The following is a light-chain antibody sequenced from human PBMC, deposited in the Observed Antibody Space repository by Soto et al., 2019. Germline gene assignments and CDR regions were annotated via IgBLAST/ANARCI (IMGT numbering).Light chain of an antibody. Sequence: DILMTQSPSTLSASVGDRVTITCRASQSISASLAWYQQKPGKAPKPLIYKASSLETGVPSRFSGSGSGTEFILTISSLQPDDFATDFCQQMATFGQGTKVEIK. J-gene: IGKJ1*01. CDR1: QSISAS. CDR3: QQMAT. CDR2: KAS. V-gene: IGKV1-5*03.